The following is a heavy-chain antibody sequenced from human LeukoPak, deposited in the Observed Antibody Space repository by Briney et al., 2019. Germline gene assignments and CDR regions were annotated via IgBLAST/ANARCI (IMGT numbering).Heavy chain of an antibody. CDR1: RFTLSTYW. J-gene: IGHJ4*02. CDR2: VSSDETTK. V-gene: IGHV3-30*18. D-gene: IGHD4-23*01. Sequence: GGSLRLSCAASRFTLSTYWMSWVRQAPGKGLEWLAVVSSDETTKFYADSVKGQFTISRDNSKNTVYLQMDSLRTEDTAVYYCVKKGGNNGRYDYFDYWGQGTLVTVSS. CDR3: VKKGGNNGRYDYFDY.